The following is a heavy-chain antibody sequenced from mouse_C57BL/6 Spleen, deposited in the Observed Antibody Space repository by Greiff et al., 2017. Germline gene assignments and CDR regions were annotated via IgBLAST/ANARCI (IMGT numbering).Heavy chain of an antibody. D-gene: IGHD1-1*01. V-gene: IGHV14-4*01. Sequence: EVQLQQSGAELVRPGASVKLSCTASGFNIKDDYMHWVKQRPEQGLEWIGWIDPENGDTEYASKFQGKATITADTSSNTAYLQLSSLTSEDTAVYYGATGTVVATRAWFAYWGQGTLVTVSA. J-gene: IGHJ3*01. CDR2: IDPENGDT. CDR3: ATGTVVATRAWFAY. CDR1: GFNIKDDY.